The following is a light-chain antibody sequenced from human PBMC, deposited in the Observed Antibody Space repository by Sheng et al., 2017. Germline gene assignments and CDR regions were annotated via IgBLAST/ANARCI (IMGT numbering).Light chain of an antibody. CDR3: QQYGSSPRT. CDR2: GAS. CDR1: QTISSN. V-gene: IGKV3-15*01. J-gene: IGKJ1*01. Sequence: EVLMTQSPATLSVSPGERVTLSCRASQTISSNLAWYQQKPGQSPRLLTKGASTRAAGIPARFSGSGSGTDFTLTISSLEPEDFAVYFCQQYGSSPRTFGLGTKVEIK.